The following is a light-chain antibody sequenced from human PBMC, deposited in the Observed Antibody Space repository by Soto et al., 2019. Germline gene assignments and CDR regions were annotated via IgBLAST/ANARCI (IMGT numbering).Light chain of an antibody. J-gene: IGKJ4*01. CDR1: QSVGNNQ. CDR3: KQYGSTPLT. CDR2: DAS. V-gene: IGKV3-20*01. Sequence: EIVLTQSPGTLSLSPGERATLSCRASQSVGNNQLAWYQQKPGQAPRFLIYDASSRATGIPDRFSGSGSGTDFTLTISRLEPEDFAVYYCKQYGSTPLTFGGGTKVEIK.